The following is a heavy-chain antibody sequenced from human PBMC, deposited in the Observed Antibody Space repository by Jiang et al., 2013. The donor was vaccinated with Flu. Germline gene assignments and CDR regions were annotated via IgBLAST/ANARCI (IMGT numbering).Heavy chain of an antibody. CDR1: GGSISSGGYY. V-gene: IGHV4-31*03. D-gene: IGHD3-3*01. J-gene: IGHJ4*02. Sequence: KPSQTLSLTCTVSGGSISSGGYYWSWIRQHPGKGLEWIGYIYYSGSTYYNPSLKSRVTISVDTSKNQFSLKLSSVTAADTAVYYCARQQRYYDFWSGYYTQEFDYWGQGTLVTVSS. CDR3: ARQQRYYDFWSGYYTQEFDY. CDR2: IYYSGST.